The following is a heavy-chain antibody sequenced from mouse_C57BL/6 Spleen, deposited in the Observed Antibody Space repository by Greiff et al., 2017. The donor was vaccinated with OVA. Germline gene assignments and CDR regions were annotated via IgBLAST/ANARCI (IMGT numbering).Heavy chain of an antibody. Sequence: EVQLQQSGPELVKPGASVKMSCKASGYTFTDYNMHWVKQSHGKSLEWIGYINPNNGGTSYNQKFKGKATLTVNKSSSTAYMELRSLTSEDSAVYYCVRSLTGRWYFDVWGTGTTVTVSS. D-gene: IGHD4-1*01. J-gene: IGHJ1*03. CDR3: VRSLTGRWYFDV. V-gene: IGHV1-22*01. CDR2: INPNNGGT. CDR1: GYTFTDYN.